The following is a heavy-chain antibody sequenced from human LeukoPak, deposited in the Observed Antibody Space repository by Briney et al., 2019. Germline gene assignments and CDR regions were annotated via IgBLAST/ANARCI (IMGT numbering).Heavy chain of an antibody. CDR2: ISSSSSYT. CDR3: ARDTYDYVWGSSLYYFDY. D-gene: IGHD3-16*01. Sequence: GGSLRLSCAASGFSFSDHYMNWIRQAPGKGLEWVSSISSSSSYTYYADSVKGRFTISRDNAKNSLYLQMNSLRAEDTAVYYCARDTYDYVWGSSLYYFDYWGQGTLVTVSS. CDR1: GFSFSDHY. J-gene: IGHJ4*02. V-gene: IGHV3-11*06.